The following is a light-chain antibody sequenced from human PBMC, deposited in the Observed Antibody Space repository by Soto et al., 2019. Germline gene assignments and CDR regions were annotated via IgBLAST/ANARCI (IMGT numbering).Light chain of an antibody. Sequence: QSVLTQPPSVSEAPRQRVTISCSGSSSNIGNKAVNWYQQLPGKAPKLLIYYDDLLPSGVSDRFSGSKSGTSASLAISGLQSEDEADYYCAAWDDSLNGHVVFGGGTKLTVL. CDR3: AAWDDSLNGHVV. CDR1: SSNIGNKA. J-gene: IGLJ2*01. V-gene: IGLV1-36*01. CDR2: YDD.